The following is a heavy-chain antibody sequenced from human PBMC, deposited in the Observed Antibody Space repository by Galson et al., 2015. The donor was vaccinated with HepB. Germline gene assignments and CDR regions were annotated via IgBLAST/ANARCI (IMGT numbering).Heavy chain of an antibody. CDR3: ARFDCTGTICYS. D-gene: IGHD2-21*02. Sequence: LRLSCAASGLTFSKSTMTWVRQAPGKGLEWVSTISSGGDGTYYADSVKGRFTISRDHSKSTLYLQMNNLRAEDTALYFCARFDCTGTICYSWGQGVLVTVSS. J-gene: IGHJ4*02. V-gene: IGHV3-23*01. CDR2: ISSGGDGT. CDR1: GLTFSKST.